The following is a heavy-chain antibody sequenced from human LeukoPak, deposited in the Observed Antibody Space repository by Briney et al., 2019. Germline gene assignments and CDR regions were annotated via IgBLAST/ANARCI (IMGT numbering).Heavy chain of an antibody. CDR3: ARTAGKMAAFDY. CDR2: IIPIFGTA. Sequence: GASVKVSCKASGGTFSSYAISWVRQAPGQGLEWMGGIIPIFGTANYAQKFQGRVTITADESTSTAYMELSSLRSEDTAVYYCARTAGKMAAFDYWGQGTLVTVSS. D-gene: IGHD5-24*01. V-gene: IGHV1-69*13. CDR1: GGTFSSYA. J-gene: IGHJ4*02.